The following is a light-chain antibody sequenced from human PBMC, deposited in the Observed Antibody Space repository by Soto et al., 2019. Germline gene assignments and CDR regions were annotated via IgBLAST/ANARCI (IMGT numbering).Light chain of an antibody. J-gene: IGKJ1*01. CDR2: GAS. Sequence: EIVMTQSPATLSVSPGERATLSCRASQSVSSNLAWYQQKPGQAPRLLIYGASTRATGIPARFSGSGSGTVFTLTIRSLQSEDFAVYYCQQYNNWRTFGQGTKVEIK. CDR3: QQYNNWRT. V-gene: IGKV3-15*01. CDR1: QSVSSN.